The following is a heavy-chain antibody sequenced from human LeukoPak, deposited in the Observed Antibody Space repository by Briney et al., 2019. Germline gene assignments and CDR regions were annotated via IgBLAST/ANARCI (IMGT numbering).Heavy chain of an antibody. V-gene: IGHV3-23*01. Sequence: GGSLRLSCAASGFXFSSYAISWVRQAPGKGLEWVSGISGSGGSTYYADSVKGRFTISRDNSKNTLHLQMNSLRAEDTAVFYCAKGYCSTSRCYLNPFDYWGQGTLVAVSS. CDR1: GFXFSSYA. J-gene: IGHJ4*02. CDR3: AKGYCSTSRCYLNPFDY. CDR2: ISGSGGST. D-gene: IGHD2-2*01.